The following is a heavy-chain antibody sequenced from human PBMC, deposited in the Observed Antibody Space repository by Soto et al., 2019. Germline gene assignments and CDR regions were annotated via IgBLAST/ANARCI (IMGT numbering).Heavy chain of an antibody. CDR3: ARDKERLRLGGNYYYIVDV. V-gene: IGHV1-69*12. J-gene: IGHJ6*02. CDR2: LMPIFRTP. CDR1: GGTFSNSA. Sequence: QVQLEQSGAEVKQPGSSVRVSCKASGGTFSNSAISWVRQAPGQGLEWMGGLMPIFRTPDYAQKCQGRVTNSGEESASRAYMELNGLRSDDTAVYYCARDKERLRLGGNYYYIVDVWGQGTTVTVSS. D-gene: IGHD5-12*01.